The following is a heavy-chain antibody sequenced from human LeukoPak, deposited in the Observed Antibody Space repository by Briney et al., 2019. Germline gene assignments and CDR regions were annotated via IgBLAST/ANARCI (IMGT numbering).Heavy chain of an antibody. V-gene: IGHV4-59*01. CDR1: GGSISSYY. CDR3: ARAYYDFWSGYSIDYYYYYYMDV. J-gene: IGHJ6*03. CDR2: IYYSGST. Sequence: SETLSLTCTVSGGSISSYYWGWIRQPPGKGLEWIGYIYYSGSTNYNPSLKSRVTISVDTSKNQFSLKLSSVTAADTAVYYCARAYYDFWSGYSIDYYYYYYMDVWGKGTTVTVSS. D-gene: IGHD3-3*01.